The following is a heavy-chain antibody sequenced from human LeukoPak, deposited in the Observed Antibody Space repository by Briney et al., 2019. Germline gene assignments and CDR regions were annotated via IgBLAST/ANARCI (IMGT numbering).Heavy chain of an antibody. CDR2: IYYSGST. Sequence: SETLSLTCTVSGGSISSYYWSWIRQPPGKGLEWIGYIYYSGSTNYNPSLKSRVTISVDTSKNQFSLKLSSVTAADTAVYYCARHVRTGSGWYGRGFDYWGQGTLVTVSS. CDR3: ARHVRTGSGWYGRGFDY. D-gene: IGHD6-19*01. V-gene: IGHV4-59*08. CDR1: GGSISSYY. J-gene: IGHJ4*02.